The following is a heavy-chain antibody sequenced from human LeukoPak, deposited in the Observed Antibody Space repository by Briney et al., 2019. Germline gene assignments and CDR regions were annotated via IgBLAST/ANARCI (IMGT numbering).Heavy chain of an antibody. CDR3: AKPRSYDSSGYYLN. D-gene: IGHD3-22*01. Sequence: ASVKVSCKASGYTFTGYYMHWVRQAPGQGPEWMGWINPNSGGTNYAQKFQGRVTMTRDTSISTAYMELSRLRSDDTAVYYCAKPRSYDSSGYYLNWGQGTLVTVSS. CDR1: GYTFTGYY. CDR2: INPNSGGT. V-gene: IGHV1-2*02. J-gene: IGHJ4*02.